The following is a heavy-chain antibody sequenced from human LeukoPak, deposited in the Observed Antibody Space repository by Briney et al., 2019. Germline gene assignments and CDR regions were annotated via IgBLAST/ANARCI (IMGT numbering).Heavy chain of an antibody. V-gene: IGHV5-51*01. Sequence: GGSLKISCEGSGYSFASYWIGWVRQMPGKGLEWMGIIYPGDSDTRYSPSFQGQVTISADKSIATAYLQWSSLKASDTAMYYCARTYDSRPYYFDYWGQGTLVTVSS. CDR3: ARTYDSRPYYFDY. D-gene: IGHD3-22*01. CDR1: GYSFASYW. J-gene: IGHJ4*02. CDR2: IYPGDSDT.